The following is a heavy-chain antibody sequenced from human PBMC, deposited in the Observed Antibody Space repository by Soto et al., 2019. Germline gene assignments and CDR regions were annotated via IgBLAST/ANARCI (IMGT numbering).Heavy chain of an antibody. D-gene: IGHD3-3*01. V-gene: IGHV5-51*01. J-gene: IGHJ4*02. Sequence: GESLKISCKGSGYSFTNYWIGWVRQMPGKGLEWMGIINPADSDTRYSPSFQGQVTVSVDKSISTAYLQRGSLKAPDTAMYYCVRPDSTGYYTHWGQGTPVTVSS. CDR3: VRPDSTGYYTH. CDR2: INPADSDT. CDR1: GYSFTNYW.